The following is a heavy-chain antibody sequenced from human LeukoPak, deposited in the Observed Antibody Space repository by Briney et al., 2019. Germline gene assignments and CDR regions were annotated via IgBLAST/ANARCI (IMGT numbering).Heavy chain of an antibody. CDR1: GSSFTSYW. D-gene: IGHD5-24*01. V-gene: IGHV5-51*01. CDR3: ARLIVEMATISLIDY. J-gene: IGHJ4*02. Sequence: GESLQISCKGSGSSFTSYWIGWVRQLPGKGLEWMGIIYPGDSDTRYSPSFQGQVTISADKSISTAYLQWSSLKASDTAMYYCARLIVEMATISLIDYWGQGTLVTVSS. CDR2: IYPGDSDT.